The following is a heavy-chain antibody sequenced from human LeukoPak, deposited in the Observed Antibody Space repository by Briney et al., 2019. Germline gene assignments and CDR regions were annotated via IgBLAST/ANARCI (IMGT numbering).Heavy chain of an antibody. D-gene: IGHD1-26*01. J-gene: IGHJ4*02. Sequence: GASVKVSCKASGYTFTSYCISWVRQAPGQGLEWIGWIIAYNGNTNYAPKRQGRVTMTTDTSTSTAYRELSSLRSEDTAVYYCARAPVGATTDFDYWGQGTLVTVSS. CDR3: ARAPVGATTDFDY. CDR2: IIAYNGNT. CDR1: GYTFTSYC. V-gene: IGHV1-18*01.